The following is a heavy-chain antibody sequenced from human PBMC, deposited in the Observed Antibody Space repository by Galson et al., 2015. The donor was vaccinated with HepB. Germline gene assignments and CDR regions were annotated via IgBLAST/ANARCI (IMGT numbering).Heavy chain of an antibody. V-gene: IGHV1-2*06. CDR1: GYTFTGYF. J-gene: IGHJ4*02. CDR2: INPNSGGT. CDR3: ARGDLIVGASFDY. Sequence: SVKVSCKASGYTFTGYFIHWVRQAPGQGLEWMGRINPNSGGTNYAQNLQGRVTMTRDTSISTVYMELSRLRSDDTAVYYCARGDLIVGASFDYWGQGTLVTVSP. D-gene: IGHD1-26*01.